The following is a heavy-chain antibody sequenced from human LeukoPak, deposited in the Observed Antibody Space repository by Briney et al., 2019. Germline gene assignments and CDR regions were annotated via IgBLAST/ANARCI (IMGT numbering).Heavy chain of an antibody. CDR2: INPSGGST. Sequence: ASVKVSCKASGYTFTSYYMHWVRQAPGQGLEWMGLINPSGGSTSYAQKFQGRVTMTRDTSTSTVYMELSSLRSEDTAVYYCARDSNPWYNWNDVLNYFDYWGQGTLVTVSS. D-gene: IGHD1-1*01. J-gene: IGHJ4*02. CDR3: ARDSNPWYNWNDVLNYFDY. CDR1: GYTFTSYY. V-gene: IGHV1-46*01.